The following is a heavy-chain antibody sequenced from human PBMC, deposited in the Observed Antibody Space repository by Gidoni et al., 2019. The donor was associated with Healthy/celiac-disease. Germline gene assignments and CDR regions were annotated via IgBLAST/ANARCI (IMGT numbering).Heavy chain of an antibody. CDR2: ISYDGSNK. V-gene: IGHV3-30*18. Sequence: QVQLVESGGGVVQPGRSLRLSCAASGFTFSSYGMHWVRQAPGKGLEWVAVISYDGSNKYYADSVKGRFTISRDNSKNTLYLQMNSLRAEDTAVYYCAKDADIVVVPAAISNYFDYWGQGTLVTVSS. J-gene: IGHJ4*02. CDR3: AKDADIVVVPAAISNYFDY. CDR1: GFTFSSYG. D-gene: IGHD2-2*02.